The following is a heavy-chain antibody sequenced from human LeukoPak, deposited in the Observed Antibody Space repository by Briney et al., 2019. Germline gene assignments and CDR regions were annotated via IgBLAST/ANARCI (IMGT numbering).Heavy chain of an antibody. V-gene: IGHV1-8*01. CDR1: GYTFTSYD. Sequence: ASVKVSCKASGYTFTSYDINWVRQATGQGLEWMGWMNPNSGNTGYAQKFQGRVTMTRNTSISTAYMELSSLRSEDTAVYYCARGRKRFVGIAAADFDLWGQGTLVTVSS. CDR3: ARGRKRFVGIAAADFDL. CDR2: MNPNSGNT. J-gene: IGHJ4*02. D-gene: IGHD6-13*01.